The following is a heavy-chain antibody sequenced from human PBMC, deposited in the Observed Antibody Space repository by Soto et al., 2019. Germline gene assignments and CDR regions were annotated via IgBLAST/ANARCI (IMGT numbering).Heavy chain of an antibody. J-gene: IGHJ4*02. CDR1: GGSINGCY. CDR2: IYYSGST. CDR3: ARQGPLRYFDWLTFDY. Sequence: SETLSLTCTVSGGSINGCYWSWIRQPPGKGLEWIGYIYYSGSTNYNPSLKSRVTMSVDTSKNLFSLKLNSVTAADTAVYYCARQGPLRYFDWLTFDYWGQGILVT. V-gene: IGHV4-59*08. D-gene: IGHD3-9*01.